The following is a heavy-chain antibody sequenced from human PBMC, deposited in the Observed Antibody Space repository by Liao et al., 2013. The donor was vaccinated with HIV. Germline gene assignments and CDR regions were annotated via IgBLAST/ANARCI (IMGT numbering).Heavy chain of an antibody. V-gene: IGHV4-30-4*08. CDR1: GGSISSGDYY. CDR2: IYYSGST. Sequence: QVQLQESGPGLVKPSQTLSLTCTVSGGSISSGDYYWSWIRQPPGKGLEWIGYIYYSGSTYYNPSLKSRLTLSVDTSKNQFSLKLSSVTAADTAVYYCARSNWNQGDAFDIWGQGTMVTVSS. J-gene: IGHJ3*02. CDR3: ARSNWNQGDAFDI. D-gene: IGHD1-1*01.